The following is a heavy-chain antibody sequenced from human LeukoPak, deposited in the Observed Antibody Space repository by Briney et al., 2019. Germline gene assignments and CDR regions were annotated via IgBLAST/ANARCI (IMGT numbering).Heavy chain of an antibody. CDR3: ASSPMLFY. CDR2: IYYSGST. D-gene: IGHD2-2*01. CDR1: GGSISSSSYY. Sequence: SETLSLTCTVSGGSISSSSYYWGWIRQPPGKGLEWIVSIYYSGSTYYNPSLKSRVTISVDTSKNQFSLKLSSVTAADTAVYYCASSPMLFYGGQGTLVTVSS. V-gene: IGHV4-39*01. J-gene: IGHJ4*02.